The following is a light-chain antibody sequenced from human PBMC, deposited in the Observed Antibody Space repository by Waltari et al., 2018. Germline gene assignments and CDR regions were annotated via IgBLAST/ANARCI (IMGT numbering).Light chain of an antibody. CDR1: QRLSSN. V-gene: IGKV3-15*01. J-gene: IGKJ2*01. CDR2: GAS. CDR3: QQYNNWPFT. Sequence: EIVMTQSPAPLSVSPAERATLSRRASQRLSSNLAWYQQKPGQAPRLLIYGASTRATGIPYRFSGSGSRAEFTLTISSLQSEDFAVYYCQQYNNWPFTFGQGTKLEIK.